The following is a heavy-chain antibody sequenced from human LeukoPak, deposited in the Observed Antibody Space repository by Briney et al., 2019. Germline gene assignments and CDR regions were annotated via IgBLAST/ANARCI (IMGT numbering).Heavy chain of an antibody. CDR3: ARSPRPKIVQYYFDY. CDR1: GGTFSSYA. J-gene: IGHJ4*02. CDR2: IIPIFGTA. V-gene: IGHV1-69*05. Sequence: SVKVSCKASGGTFSSYAISWVRQAPGQGLAWMGRIIPIFGTANYAQKFQGRVTITTDESTSTAYMELSSLRSEDTAVYYCARSPRPKIVQYYFDYWGQGTLVTVSS. D-gene: IGHD3-22*01.